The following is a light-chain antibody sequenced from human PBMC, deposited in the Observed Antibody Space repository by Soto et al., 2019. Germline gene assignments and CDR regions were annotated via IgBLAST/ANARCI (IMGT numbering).Light chain of an antibody. J-gene: IGKJ1*01. CDR1: QSIVTY. V-gene: IGKV1-39*01. CDR2: AAS. CDR3: QQSYSTPPWT. Sequence: DIQMTQSPSSVSAFVGDRVTITCRASQSIVTYLNWYLQKPGKAPKLLIYAASNLQSGVPSRFSGSGSGTDFTLTISSLQPEDFATYFCQQSYSTPPWTFGQGTKVDIK.